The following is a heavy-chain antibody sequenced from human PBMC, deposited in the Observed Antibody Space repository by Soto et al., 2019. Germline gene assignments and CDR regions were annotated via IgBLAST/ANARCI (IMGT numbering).Heavy chain of an antibody. V-gene: IGHV1-18*01. Sequence: ASVKVSCKASGYTFTSYGISWVRQAPGQGLEWMGWISAYNGNTNYAQKLQGRVTMTTDTSTSTAYMELRSLRSDDTAVYYCARDAEAPLVRYFDWLSTPRWFAPWGQGTLVTVSS. D-gene: IGHD3-9*01. CDR2: ISAYNGNT. J-gene: IGHJ5*02. CDR1: GYTFTSYG. CDR3: ARDAEAPLVRYFDWLSTPRWFAP.